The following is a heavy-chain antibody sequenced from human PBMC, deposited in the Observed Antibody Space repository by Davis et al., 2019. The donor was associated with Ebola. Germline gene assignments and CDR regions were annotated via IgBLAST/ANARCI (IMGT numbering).Heavy chain of an antibody. CDR3: ARDYGLELGAYYYYYGMDV. CDR1: GYTFTGYY. D-gene: IGHD1-7*01. V-gene: IGHV1-2*02. Sequence: SVTVSCKASGYTFTGYYMHWVRQAPGQGLEWMGWINPNSGGTNYAQKFQGRVTMTRDTSISTAYMELSRLRSDSTAVYVGARDYGLELGAYYYYYGMDVWGQGTTVTVSS. J-gene: IGHJ6*02. CDR2: INPNSGGT.